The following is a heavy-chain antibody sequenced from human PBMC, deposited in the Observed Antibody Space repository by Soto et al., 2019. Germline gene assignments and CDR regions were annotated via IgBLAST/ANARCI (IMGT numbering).Heavy chain of an antibody. CDR2: IGTAGDT. J-gene: IGHJ4*02. D-gene: IGHD7-27*01. V-gene: IGHV3-13*01. CDR3: ARTSTNWGFRDPYYFDY. CDR1: GFTFSSYD. Sequence: GGSLRLSCAASGFTFSSYDMHWVRQATGKGLEWVSAIGTAGDTYYPGSVKGRSTISRENAKNSLYLQMNSLRAGDTAVYYCARTSTNWGFRDPYYFDYWGQGTLVTVSS.